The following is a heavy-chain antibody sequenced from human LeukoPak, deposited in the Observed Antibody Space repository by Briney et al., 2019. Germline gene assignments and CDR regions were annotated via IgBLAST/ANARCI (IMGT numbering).Heavy chain of an antibody. D-gene: IGHD3-3*01. Sequence: PGGSLRLSCAASGFSFSSYSMNWVRQAPGKGLEWVSYISSSSSTIYYADSVKGRFTISRDNAKNSLYLQMNSLRAEDTAVYYCASGYYDFWSGYYTDFDYWGQGTLVTVSS. V-gene: IGHV3-48*01. CDR1: GFSFSSYS. CDR2: ISSSSSTI. J-gene: IGHJ4*02. CDR3: ASGYYDFWSGYYTDFDY.